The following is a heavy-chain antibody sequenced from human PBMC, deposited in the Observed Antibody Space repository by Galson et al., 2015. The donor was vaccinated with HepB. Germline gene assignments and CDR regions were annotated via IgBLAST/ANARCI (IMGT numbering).Heavy chain of an antibody. D-gene: IGHD3-3*01. CDR2: INPNSGGT. CDR3: ARDWNYDFWGGRQVPARS. CDR1: GYTFTGYY. Sequence: SVKVSCKASGYTFTGYYMHWVRQAPGQGLEWMGWINPNSGGTNYAQKFQGRVTMTRDTSISTAYMELSRLRSDDTAVYYCARDWNYDFWGGRQVPARSWGQGTMVTVSS. V-gene: IGHV1-2*02. J-gene: IGHJ3*01.